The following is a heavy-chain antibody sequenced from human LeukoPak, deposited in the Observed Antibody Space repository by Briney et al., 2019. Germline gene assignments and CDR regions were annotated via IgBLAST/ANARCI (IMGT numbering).Heavy chain of an antibody. CDR3: AGSVVPAAIRAFDI. Sequence: PGGSLRLSCAASGFTFSSYAMSWVRQAPGKGLEWVSAITGSSSSTYYADSVKGRFTISRDNSKNMLYLQMNSLRAEDTAVYYCAGSVVPAAIRAFDIWGQGTMVTVSS. J-gene: IGHJ3*02. CDR2: ITGSSSST. CDR1: GFTFSSYA. D-gene: IGHD2-2*01. V-gene: IGHV3-23*01.